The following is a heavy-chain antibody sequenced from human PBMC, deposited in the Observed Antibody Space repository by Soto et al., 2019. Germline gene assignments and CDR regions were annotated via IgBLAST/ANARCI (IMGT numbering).Heavy chain of an antibody. CDR1: GFTFSSYA. CDR3: ARGVGWSGYPRAILDY. D-gene: IGHD3-3*01. V-gene: IGHV1-69*01. CDR2: IIPIFGTA. Sequence: VQLLESGGGLVQPGGSLRLSCAASGFTFSSYAMSWVRQAPGKGLEWMGGIIPIFGTANYAQKFQGRVTITADESTSTAYMELSSLRSEDTAVYYCARGVGWSGYPRAILDYWGQGTLVTVSS. J-gene: IGHJ4*02.